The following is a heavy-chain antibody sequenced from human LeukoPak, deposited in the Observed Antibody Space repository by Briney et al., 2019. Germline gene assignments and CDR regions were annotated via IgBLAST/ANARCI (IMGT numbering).Heavy chain of an antibody. V-gene: IGHV3-11*04. J-gene: IGHJ6*03. D-gene: IGHD5-12*01. CDR2: ISSSGSTI. Sequence: GGSLRLSCAASGFTFSDCYMSWIRQAPGKGLEWVSYISSSGSTIYYADSVKGRFTISRDNAKNSLYLQMNSLRAEDTAVYYCARGRSIVATFYYMDVWGKGTTVTVSS. CDR1: GFTFSDCY. CDR3: ARGRSIVATFYYMDV.